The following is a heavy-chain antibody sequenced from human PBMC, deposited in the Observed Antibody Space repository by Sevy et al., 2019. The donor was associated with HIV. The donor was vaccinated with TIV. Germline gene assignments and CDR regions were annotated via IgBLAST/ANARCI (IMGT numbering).Heavy chain of an antibody. J-gene: IGHJ4*02. CDR1: GFTFSSFA. D-gene: IGHD6-13*01. Sequence: GGSPRLSCAASGFTFSSFAMSWVRQVPGKGLEWVSSINGRGGSTYYADSVKGRVTLSRDNSKNTLFLQMDSLRAEDTAIYYCARPTPRIAASSAAFFDYWGQGTLVTVSS. V-gene: IGHV3-23*01. CDR3: ARPTPRIAASSAAFFDY. CDR2: INGRGGST.